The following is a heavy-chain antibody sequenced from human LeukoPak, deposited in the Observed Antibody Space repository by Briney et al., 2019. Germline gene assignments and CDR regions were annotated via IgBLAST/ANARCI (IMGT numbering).Heavy chain of an antibody. D-gene: IGHD1-26*01. CDR1: GGSISSYY. CDR2: IYTSGGT. V-gene: IGHV4-4*07. J-gene: IGHJ4*02. CDR3: ARKNSGSYREFDY. Sequence: PSETLSLTCTVSGGSISSYYWSWIRQPAGKGLEWIGRIYTSGGTHYNASVKSRVSMSVDTSKNQFSLQLSSVTAADTAVFYCARKNSGSYREFDYWGQGTLVTVSS.